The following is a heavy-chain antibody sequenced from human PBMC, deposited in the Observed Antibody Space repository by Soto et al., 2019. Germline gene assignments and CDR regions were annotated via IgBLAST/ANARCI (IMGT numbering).Heavy chain of an antibody. Sequence: GGSLRLSCAASGFTFSSYAMHWVRQAPGKGLEWVAVISYDGSNKYYADSVKGRFTISRDDSKNTLYLQMNSLKTEDTAVYYCTTDRRVGGTSPHFDNWGQGTQVTVSS. CDR3: TTDRRVGGTSPHFDN. J-gene: IGHJ4*02. V-gene: IGHV3-30-3*01. CDR1: GFTFSSYA. D-gene: IGHD1-26*01. CDR2: ISYDGSNK.